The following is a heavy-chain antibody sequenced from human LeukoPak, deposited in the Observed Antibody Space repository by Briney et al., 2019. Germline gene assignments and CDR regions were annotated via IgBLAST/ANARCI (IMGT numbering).Heavy chain of an antibody. J-gene: IGHJ6*03. V-gene: IGHV3-74*01. CDR2: INSDGSST. CDR3: ARDHLSSGSSPDYYYYYYMDV. D-gene: IGHD6-19*01. CDR1: GFTFSSYW. Sequence: GGSLRLSCAASGFTFSSYWMHWVRQSPGKGLVWVSRINSDGSSTSYADSVKGRFTISRDNAKNTLYLQMNSLRAEDTAVYYCARDHLSSGSSPDYYYYYYMDVWGKGTTVTISS.